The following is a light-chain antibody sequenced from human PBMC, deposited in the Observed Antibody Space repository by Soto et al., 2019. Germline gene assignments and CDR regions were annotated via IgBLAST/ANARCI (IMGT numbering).Light chain of an antibody. CDR3: SSYTKSNTPFV. Sequence: QSALTQPPSASGSPGQSVTISCTGTKNDIGVYDFVSWYQHHPGKAPRLIIYEVVQRPSGVSHRFSASKSGNTASLTISGLQAEDEADYCCSSYTKSNTPFVFGTGTKLTVL. V-gene: IGLV2-14*01. J-gene: IGLJ1*01. CDR2: EVV. CDR1: KNDIGVYDF.